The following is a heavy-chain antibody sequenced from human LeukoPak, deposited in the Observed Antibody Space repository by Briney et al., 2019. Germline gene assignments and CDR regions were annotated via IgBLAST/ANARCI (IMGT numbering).Heavy chain of an antibody. J-gene: IGHJ3*02. Sequence: SVKVSCKASGGTFSSYAISWVRQAPGQGLEWMGRIIPILGIANYAQKFQGRVTITADKSTSTAYMELSSLRSEDTAVYYCAREEVDIVVVTAIRAFDIWGQGTMVTVSS. CDR1: GGTFSSYA. D-gene: IGHD2-21*02. V-gene: IGHV1-69*04. CDR3: AREEVDIVVVTAIRAFDI. CDR2: IIPILGIA.